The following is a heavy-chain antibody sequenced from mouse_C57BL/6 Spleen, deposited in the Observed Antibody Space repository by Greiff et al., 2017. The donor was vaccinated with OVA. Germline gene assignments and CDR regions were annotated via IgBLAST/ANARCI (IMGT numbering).Heavy chain of an antibody. D-gene: IGHD2-1*01. J-gene: IGHJ2*01. V-gene: IGHV10-1*01. CDR3: VRGNVYYFDY. Sequence: EVQVVESGGGLVQPKGSLKLSCAASGFSFNTYAMNWVRQAPGKGLEWVARIRSKSNNYATYYADSVKDRFTISRDDSESMLYLQMNNLKTEDTAMYYCVRGNVYYFDYWGQGTTLTVSS. CDR2: IRSKSNNYAT. CDR1: GFSFNTYA.